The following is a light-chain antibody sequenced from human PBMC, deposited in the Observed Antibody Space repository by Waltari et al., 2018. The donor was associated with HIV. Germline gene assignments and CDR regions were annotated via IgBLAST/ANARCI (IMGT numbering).Light chain of an antibody. Sequence: QSALTQPASVPGSPGQSTTISCTGPSSDVGSFTLVSWYQQHPGKAPKLMIYEVSKRPSGVSNRFSGSKSGNTASLTISGLQAEDEADYYCCSYAGSSTYVFGTGTKVTVL. CDR2: EVS. V-gene: IGLV2-23*02. J-gene: IGLJ1*01. CDR3: CSYAGSSTYV. CDR1: SSDVGSFTL.